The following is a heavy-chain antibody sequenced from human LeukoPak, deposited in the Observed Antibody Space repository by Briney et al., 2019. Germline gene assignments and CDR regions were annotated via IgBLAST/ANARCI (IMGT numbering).Heavy chain of an antibody. V-gene: IGHV3-23*01. D-gene: IGHD3-3*01. CDR2: ISGSGGGT. CDR1: GFTFSSYA. J-gene: IGHJ3*02. Sequence: PGGSLRLSCAASGFTFSSYAMTWVRQAPGKGLEWVSAISGSGGGTYYADSVKGRFTISRDNSKNTLYLQMNSLRAEDTAVYYCAKTTITIFGVVRLDAFDIWGQGTMVTVSS. CDR3: AKTTITIFGVVRLDAFDI.